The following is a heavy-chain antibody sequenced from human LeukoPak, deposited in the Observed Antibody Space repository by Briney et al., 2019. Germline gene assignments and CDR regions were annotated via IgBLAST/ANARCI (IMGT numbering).Heavy chain of an antibody. V-gene: IGHV4-59*01. CDR2: IYYSGST. CDR1: GGSISSYY. CDR3: ARAGFHLPSFFDY. Sequence: SETLSLICTVSGGSISSYYWSWIRQPPGKGLEWIGYIYYSGSTNYNPSLKSRVTISVDTSKNQFSLKLSSVTAADTAVYYCARAGFHLPSFFDYWGQGTLVTVSS. J-gene: IGHJ4*02.